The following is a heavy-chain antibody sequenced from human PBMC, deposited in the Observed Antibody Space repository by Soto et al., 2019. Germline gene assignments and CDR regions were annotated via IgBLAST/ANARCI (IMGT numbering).Heavy chain of an antibody. V-gene: IGHV1-46*01. CDR2: INPNGDTT. CDR1: GYTFTNYY. D-gene: IGHD2-2*01. CDR3: AREGATAAKMFDY. Sequence: GASVKVSCKASGYTFTNYYMHWVRQAPGQGLEWMGGINPNGDTTYYAQKFLGRLTVTRDTSTSTVYVELSSLRSEDTAVYSCAREGATAAKMFDYWGQGTLVTVSS. J-gene: IGHJ4*02.